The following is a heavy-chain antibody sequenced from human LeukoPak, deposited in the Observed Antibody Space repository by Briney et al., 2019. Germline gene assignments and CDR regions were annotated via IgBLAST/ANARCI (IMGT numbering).Heavy chain of an antibody. CDR3: AREEGSGWYLRWFDP. CDR1: GGSISSYY. J-gene: IGHJ5*02. D-gene: IGHD6-19*01. CDR2: IYYSGST. V-gene: IGHV4-59*01. Sequence: SETLSLTCTVSGGSISSYYWSWIRQPPGKGLEWIGYIYYSGSTNYNPSLKSRVTISVDTSKNQFSLKLSSVTAADTAVYYCAREEGSGWYLRWFDPGGRETRVTVPS.